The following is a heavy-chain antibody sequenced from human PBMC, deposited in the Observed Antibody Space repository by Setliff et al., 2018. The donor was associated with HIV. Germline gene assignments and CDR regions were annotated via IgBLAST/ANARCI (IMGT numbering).Heavy chain of an antibody. CDR2: VYYSGGS. CDR3: TKKYYDFWSGQTDV. D-gene: IGHD3-3*01. CDR1: GGSIISSNYY. J-gene: IGHJ6*03. V-gene: IGHV4-39*01. Sequence: SETLSLTCTVSGGSIISSNYYWSWIRQPPGKGLEWIGSVYYSGGSYYNPSLKTRITMSVDMSKDQFSLRLTSVSAADTAVYYCTKKYYDFWSGQTDVWDKGTTVTVS.